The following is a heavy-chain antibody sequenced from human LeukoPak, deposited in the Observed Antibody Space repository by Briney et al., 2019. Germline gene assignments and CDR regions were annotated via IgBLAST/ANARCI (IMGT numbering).Heavy chain of an antibody. CDR1: GFTFSAYS. CDR3: ARDQAYSFDY. CDR2: IGSSSSPI. Sequence: PGGSPRLPCAASGFTFSAYSMNWVRQAPEKGLEWVSYIGSSSSPIYYADSVKGRFTISRDNAKNSLYLQMDSLRAEDTAVYYCARDQAYSFDYWGQGTLVTVSS. D-gene: IGHD4-11*01. V-gene: IGHV3-48*01. J-gene: IGHJ4*02.